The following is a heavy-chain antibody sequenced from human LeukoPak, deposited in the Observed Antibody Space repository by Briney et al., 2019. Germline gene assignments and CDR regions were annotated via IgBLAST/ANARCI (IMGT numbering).Heavy chain of an antibody. Sequence: GGSLRLSCAVSGFTFSNYNMNWVRQAPGKGLEWVANIKQDGSGVDYVESVKGRFTISRDNAKSSLYLQMNSLRAEDTAIYYCERDFIWGQGTPVTVSS. CDR2: IKQDGSGV. V-gene: IGHV3-7*03. D-gene: IGHD3-10*01. CDR1: GFTFSNYN. J-gene: IGHJ4*02. CDR3: ERDFI.